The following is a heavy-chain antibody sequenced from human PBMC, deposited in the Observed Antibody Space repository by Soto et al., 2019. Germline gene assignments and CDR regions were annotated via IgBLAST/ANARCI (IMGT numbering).Heavy chain of an antibody. CDR1: GFTVSSNY. CDR2: IYSGGST. D-gene: IGHD2-2*01. Sequence: EVQLVESGGGLIQPGGSLRLSCAASGFTVSSNYMSWVLQAPGKGLEGVSVIYSGGSTYYADYVKGRFTISRDNSKNTLYLQMNSRRAEDTAVYYCAKDQGIVVVPAAMGEFDYWGQGTLVTVSS. J-gene: IGHJ4*02. CDR3: AKDQGIVVVPAAMGEFDY. V-gene: IGHV3-53*01.